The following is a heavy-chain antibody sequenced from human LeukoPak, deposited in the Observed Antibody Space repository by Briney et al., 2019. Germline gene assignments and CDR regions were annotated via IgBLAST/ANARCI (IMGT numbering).Heavy chain of an antibody. Sequence: GSLRLSCAASGFTFSSYEMNWVRQPPGKGLEWIGEINHSGSTNYNPSLKSRVTISVDTSKNQFSLKLSSVTAADTAVYYCAGVPKSPGYSRGWTFDYWGQGTLVTVSS. CDR1: GFTFSSYE. D-gene: IGHD6-19*01. CDR3: AGVPKSPGYSRGWTFDY. V-gene: IGHV4-34*01. CDR2: INHSGST. J-gene: IGHJ4*02.